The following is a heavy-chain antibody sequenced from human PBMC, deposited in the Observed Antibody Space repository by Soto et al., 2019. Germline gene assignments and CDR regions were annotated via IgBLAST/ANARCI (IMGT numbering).Heavy chain of an antibody. Sequence: SETLSLTCTVSGASITSVDYYWSWIRQSPGTGLEWIGYIYYRGTSYYNPSLKSRVSMSVDTSKNQFSLKLQSVTAADTAVYYCAGALGILAGYYRPWGQGTLVTVSS. CDR3: AGALGILAGYYRP. D-gene: IGHD3-9*01. CDR1: GASITSVDYY. J-gene: IGHJ5*01. V-gene: IGHV4-30-4*01. CDR2: IYYRGTS.